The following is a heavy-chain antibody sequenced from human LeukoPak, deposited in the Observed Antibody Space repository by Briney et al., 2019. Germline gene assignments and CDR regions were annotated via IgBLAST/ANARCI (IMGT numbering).Heavy chain of an antibody. CDR1: GGSISSTSYY. V-gene: IGHV4-39*01. Sequence: SETLSLTCTVSGGSISSTSYYWGWIRQPPGKGLEWIGSVYYSGNTYYNPSLKSRVTISVDTAKNQFSLNLRSVTAADTAVYYWARRNRSCGCTNCQTVYYYMDVWGKGTTVTVSS. CDR3: ARRNRSCGCTNCQTVYYYMDV. D-gene: IGHD2-2*01. J-gene: IGHJ6*03. CDR2: VYYSGNT.